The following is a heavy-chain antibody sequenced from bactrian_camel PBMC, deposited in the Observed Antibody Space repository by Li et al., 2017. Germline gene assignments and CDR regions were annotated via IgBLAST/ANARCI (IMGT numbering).Heavy chain of an antibody. CDR2: TDVDGT. V-gene: IGHV3S61*01. CDR1: GFTVNDSD. Sequence: HVQLVESGGGSVQAGETLSLSCTASGFTVNDSDMGWFRQAPGKMREVVAATDVDGTYYATSVKGRFTISQDNPRTVSLQMNNLKPEDTAMYYCAAGPPPYRGTYYCPPTIGSYWGQGTQVTVS. D-gene: IGHD2*01. CDR3: AAGPPPYRGTYYCPPTIGSY. J-gene: IGHJ4*01.